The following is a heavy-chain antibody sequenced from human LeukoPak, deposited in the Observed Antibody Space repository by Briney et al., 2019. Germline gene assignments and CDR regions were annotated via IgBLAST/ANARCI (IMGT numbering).Heavy chain of an antibody. CDR2: IYYSGST. CDR1: GGSISSYY. D-gene: IGHD2-21*02. Sequence: SETLSLTCTVSGGSISSYYWSWIRQPPGKGLEWIGYIYYSGSTNYNPSLKSRVTISVDTSKNQFSLKLSSVTAADTAVYYCARDLGDCGGDCYSGYYYYGMDVWGQGTTVTVSS. CDR3: ARDLGDCGGDCYSGYYYYGMDV. J-gene: IGHJ6*02. V-gene: IGHV4-59*01.